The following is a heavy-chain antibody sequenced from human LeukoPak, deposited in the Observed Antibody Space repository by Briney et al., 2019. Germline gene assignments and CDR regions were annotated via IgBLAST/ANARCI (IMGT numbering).Heavy chain of an antibody. CDR2: IRGDGSRL. J-gene: IGHJ3*02. CDR3: ARDRNCSSDRCYDAFDI. Sequence: GGSLRLSCVASGFNISPFWMTWVRQAPDKGLEWVANIRGDGSRLYYVDSVKGRFTISRDNAKNSLYLQMSNLRADDTSVYYCARDRNCSSDRCYDAFDIWGQGTMVTVSS. D-gene: IGHD2-15*01. CDR1: GFNISPFW. V-gene: IGHV3-7*01.